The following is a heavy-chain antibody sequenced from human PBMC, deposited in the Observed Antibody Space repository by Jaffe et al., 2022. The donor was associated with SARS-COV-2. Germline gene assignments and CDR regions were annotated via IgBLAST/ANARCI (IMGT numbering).Heavy chain of an antibody. CDR1: GFTFSNYG. D-gene: IGHD2-15*01. V-gene: IGHV3-23*04. J-gene: IGHJ4*02. CDR3: AKGGGGYVDS. Sequence: EVQVVESGGDLVQPGGSLRLSCAASGFTFSNYGMHWVRQAPGKGLEWVSGIGGSGDDTYYADSVKGRFTISRDNSKNTLYLQMNSLRAEDTAVYYCAKGGGGYVDSWGQGTLVTVSS. CDR2: IGGSGDDT.